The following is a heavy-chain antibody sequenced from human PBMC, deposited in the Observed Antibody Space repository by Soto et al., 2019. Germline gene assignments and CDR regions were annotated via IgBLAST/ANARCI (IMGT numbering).Heavy chain of an antibody. J-gene: IGHJ6*03. CDR1: GFTFDDYA. Sequence: GGSLRLSCAASGFTFDDYAMHWVRQAPGKGLEWVSGISWNSGSIGYADSVRGRFTSSRDNAKNSLYLQMNSLRAEDTALYYCAKGLYGSGSNYMDVWGKGTTVTVSS. V-gene: IGHV3-9*01. CDR2: ISWNSGSI. CDR3: AKGLYGSGSNYMDV. D-gene: IGHD3-10*01.